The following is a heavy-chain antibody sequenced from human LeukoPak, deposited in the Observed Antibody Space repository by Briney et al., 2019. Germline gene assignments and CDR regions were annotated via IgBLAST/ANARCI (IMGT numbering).Heavy chain of an antibody. J-gene: IGHJ5*02. Sequence: SVKVSCKASGGTFISYAISWVRQAPGQGLEWMGGIIPIFGTANYAQKFQGRVTTTADESTSTAYMELSSLRSEDTAVYYCARDSFYDSSGYYAWGQGTLVTVSS. CDR1: GGTFISYA. CDR3: ARDSFYDSSGYYA. CDR2: IIPIFGTA. D-gene: IGHD3-22*01. V-gene: IGHV1-69*13.